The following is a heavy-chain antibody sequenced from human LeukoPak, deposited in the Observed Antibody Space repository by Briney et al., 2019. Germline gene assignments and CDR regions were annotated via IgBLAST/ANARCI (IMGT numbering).Heavy chain of an antibody. CDR3: ARDTKYAFDN. Sequence: GSLRLSCAASGFTFSSYSMNWVRQAPGKGLEWISYIGISSGNTKYADSVKGRFTISGDKAKNSVYLQMNSLRVEDTAVYYCARDTKYAFDNWGQGTLVTVSS. CDR2: IGISSGNT. J-gene: IGHJ4*02. CDR1: GFTFSSYS. V-gene: IGHV3-48*01. D-gene: IGHD2-2*01.